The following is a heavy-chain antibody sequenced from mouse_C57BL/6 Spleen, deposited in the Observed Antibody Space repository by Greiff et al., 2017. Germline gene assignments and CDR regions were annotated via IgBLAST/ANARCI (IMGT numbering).Heavy chain of an antibody. CDR2: ISSGGDYI. CDR1: GFTFSSYA. J-gene: IGHJ2*01. D-gene: IGHD2-5*01. Sequence: EVQRVESGEGLVKPGGSLKLSCAASGFTFSSYAMSWFRQTPQKRLVWVAYISSGGDYIYYADTVKGRFTISRDNARNTLYLQMSSLKYKDTAMYYCTSVGYYSNCFDYWGQGTTLTVSS. CDR3: TSVGYYSNCFDY. V-gene: IGHV5-9-1*02.